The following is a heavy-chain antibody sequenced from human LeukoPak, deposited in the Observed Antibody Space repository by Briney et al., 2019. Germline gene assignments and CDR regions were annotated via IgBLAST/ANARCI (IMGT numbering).Heavy chain of an antibody. J-gene: IGHJ6*03. CDR2: IRYDGSNK. D-gene: IGHD5-12*01. V-gene: IGHV3-30*02. CDR1: GFTFSSYG. Sequence: GGSLRLSCAASGFTFSSYGMHWVRQAPGKGLEWVAFIRYDGSNKYYADSVKGRFTISRDNSKNTLYLQMNSLRAEDTAVYYCAKEPVATITYYYYMDVWGKGTTVTISS. CDR3: AKEPVATITYYYYMDV.